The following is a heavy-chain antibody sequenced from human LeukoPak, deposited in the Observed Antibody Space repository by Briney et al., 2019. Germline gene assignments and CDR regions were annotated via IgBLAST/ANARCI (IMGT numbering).Heavy chain of an antibody. CDR2: INSDGSST. J-gene: IGHJ5*02. Sequence: PGGSLRLSCAASGFTFSSYWMHWVRQAPGKGLVWVSRINSDGSSTSYADSVKGRFTISRDNAKNTLYLQMNSLRAEDTAVYYCARVSLIYDFWSGYYPNSNNWFDPWGQGTLVTVSS. D-gene: IGHD3-3*01. CDR3: ARVSLIYDFWSGYYPNSNNWFDP. CDR1: GFTFSSYW. V-gene: IGHV3-74*01.